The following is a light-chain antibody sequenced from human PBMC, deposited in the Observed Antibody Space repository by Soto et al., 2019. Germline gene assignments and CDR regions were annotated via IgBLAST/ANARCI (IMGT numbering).Light chain of an antibody. J-gene: IGLJ1*01. CDR2: DVS. CDR1: SSDVGGYNY. V-gene: IGLV2-11*01. Sequence: QSVLTQPRSVSGSPGQSVTISCTGTSSDVGGYNYVSWYQQHPGKAPKLMIYDVSKRPSGVPDRFSGSKSGNTASLTISGLQAEDEADYFCCSHAGSYTDVFGTGTKVTVL. CDR3: CSHAGSYTDV.